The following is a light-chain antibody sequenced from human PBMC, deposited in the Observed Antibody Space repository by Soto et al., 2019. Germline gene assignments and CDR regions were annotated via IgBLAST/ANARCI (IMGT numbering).Light chain of an antibody. CDR1: SSDVGGYNY. J-gene: IGLJ2*01. V-gene: IGLV2-14*01. CDR3: SSYTCSSALVV. Sequence: QSALTQPASVSGSPGQSITISCTGTSSDVGGYNYVSWYQQHPGKAPKLMIYEVSNRPSGVSNRFSGSKSGNTASLTISGLQADDEDDEDCSSYTCSSALVVFGGGTQLTVL. CDR2: EVS.